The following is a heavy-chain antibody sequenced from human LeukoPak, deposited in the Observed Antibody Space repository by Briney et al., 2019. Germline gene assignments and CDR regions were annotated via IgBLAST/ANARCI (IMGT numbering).Heavy chain of an antibody. D-gene: IGHD2-15*01. J-gene: IGHJ4*02. CDR3: ARGTPGYCSGGSCYPS. Sequence: LGESLKISCAASGFTFSSYSMNWVRQAPGKGLEWVSYISSSSSTIYYADSVKGRFTISRDNAKNSLYLQMNSLRAEDTAVYYCARGTPGYCSGGSCYPSWGQGTLVTVSS. CDR2: ISSSSSTI. V-gene: IGHV3-48*01. CDR1: GFTFSSYS.